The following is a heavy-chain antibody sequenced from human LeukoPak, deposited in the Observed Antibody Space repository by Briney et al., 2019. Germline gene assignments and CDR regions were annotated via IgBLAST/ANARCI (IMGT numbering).Heavy chain of an antibody. D-gene: IGHD1-14*01. V-gene: IGHV4-39*07. CDR1: GRSISSSSYY. CDR3: ARGRTPDP. CDR2: IYYSGST. Sequence: SETLSLTCTVSGRSISSSSYYWGWIRQPPGKGLEWIGSIYYSGSTYYNPSLKSRVTISVDTSKNQFSLKLSSVTAADTAVYYCARGRTPDPWGQGTLVTVSS. J-gene: IGHJ5*02.